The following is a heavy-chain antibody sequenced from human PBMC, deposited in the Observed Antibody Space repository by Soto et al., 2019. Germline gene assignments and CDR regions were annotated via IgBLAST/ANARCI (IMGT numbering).Heavy chain of an antibody. Sequence: SETLSLTCAVYGGSFSGYYWSWIRQPPGKGLEWIGEINHSGSTNYNPSLKSRVTISVDTSKNQFSLKLSSVTAADTAVYYCARGGHHYDFWSGAYYYSGMDVWGQGTKVTVYS. CDR1: GGSFSGYY. V-gene: IGHV4-34*01. CDR3: ARGGHHYDFWSGAYYYSGMDV. D-gene: IGHD3-3*01. CDR2: INHSGST. J-gene: IGHJ6*02.